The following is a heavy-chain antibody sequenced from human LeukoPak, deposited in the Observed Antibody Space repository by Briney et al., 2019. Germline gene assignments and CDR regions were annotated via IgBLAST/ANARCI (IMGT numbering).Heavy chain of an antibody. J-gene: IGHJ4*02. CDR3: ASGIQTQGNNF. Sequence: SETLSLTCTVSGGSISSYYWTWIRQPAGKGLEWVGRMYISGETNYNPSLNNRATLSLDTSENQFSLKLRSLTAADTAVYYCASGIQTQGNNFWGQGTLVTVSS. CDR2: MYISGET. V-gene: IGHV4-4*07. D-gene: IGHD4-23*01. CDR1: GGSISSYY.